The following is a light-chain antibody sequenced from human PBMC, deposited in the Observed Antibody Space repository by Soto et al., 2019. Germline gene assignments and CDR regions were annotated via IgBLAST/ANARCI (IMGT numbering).Light chain of an antibody. J-gene: IGLJ1*01. CDR3: SSYTSSNTLEV. CDR2: EVN. CDR1: SRDVGGSNY. V-gene: IGLV2-14*01. Sequence: QSVLIQPASVSGSPGRSITISCTGTSRDVGGSNYVSWYQHHPHRAPKLLIYEVNYRPSGVSSRFSGPKSGNTASLTISGLQAEDEADYYCSSYTSSNTLEVFGDGTKVTVL.